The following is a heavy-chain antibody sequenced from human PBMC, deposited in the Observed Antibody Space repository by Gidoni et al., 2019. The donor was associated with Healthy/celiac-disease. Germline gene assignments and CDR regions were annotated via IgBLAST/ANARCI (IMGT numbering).Heavy chain of an antibody. V-gene: IGHV3-30*18. CDR3: AKAYYYGSATDY. CDR2: ISYDGSNK. D-gene: IGHD3-10*01. Sequence: VQLVESGGGVVQPGRSLRLSCAASGFTFSSYGMHWVRQAPGKGLAWVAVISYDGSNKYYADSVKGRFTISRDNSKNTLYLQMNSLRAEDTAVYYCAKAYYYGSATDYWGQGTLVTVSS. J-gene: IGHJ4*02. CDR1: GFTFSSYG.